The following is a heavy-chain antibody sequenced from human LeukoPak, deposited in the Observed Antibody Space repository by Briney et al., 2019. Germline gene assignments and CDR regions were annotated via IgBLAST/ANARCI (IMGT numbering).Heavy chain of an antibody. J-gene: IGHJ3*02. Sequence: GGSLRLSCAASGFTFSSCSMNWVGKAPGKGLEGVASISSSGTYVYYADSVKGRFTISRDNAKNSLSLQMNSLRADDAAVYYCARASSKQLAGYLPDGFDIWGQGTMVPVSS. CDR3: ARASSKQLAGYLPDGFDI. CDR1: GFTFSSCS. V-gene: IGHV3-21*01. D-gene: IGHD3-9*01. CDR2: ISSSGTYV.